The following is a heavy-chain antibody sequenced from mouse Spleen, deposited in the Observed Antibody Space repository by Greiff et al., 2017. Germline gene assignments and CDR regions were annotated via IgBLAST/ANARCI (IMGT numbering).Heavy chain of an antibody. J-gene: IGHJ4*01. CDR1: GYAFSSSW. Sequence: QVQLKESGPELVKPGASVKISCKASGYAFSSSWMNWVKQRPGKGLEWIGRIYPGDGDTNYNGKFKGKATLTADKSSSTAYMQLSSLTSEDSAVYFCARSQYGNYVDYAMDYWGQGTSVTVSS. CDR2: IYPGDGDT. V-gene: IGHV1-82*01. D-gene: IGHD2-10*02. CDR3: ARSQYGNYVDYAMDY.